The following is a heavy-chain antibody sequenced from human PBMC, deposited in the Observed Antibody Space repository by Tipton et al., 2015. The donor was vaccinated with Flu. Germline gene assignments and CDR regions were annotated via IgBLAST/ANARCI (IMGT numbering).Heavy chain of an antibody. J-gene: IGHJ4*02. CDR2: IRHDESDK. Sequence: SGFTFSGYGMHWVRQAPGRGLEWVAFIRHDESDKYYADSVKGRFTISRDNSKNALYLLINSLRAEDTAVYYCAKDGWDTSGWYPFDYWGQGTLVTVSS. CDR3: AKDGWDTSGWYPFDY. V-gene: IGHV3-30*02. D-gene: IGHD6-19*01. CDR1: GFTFSGYG.